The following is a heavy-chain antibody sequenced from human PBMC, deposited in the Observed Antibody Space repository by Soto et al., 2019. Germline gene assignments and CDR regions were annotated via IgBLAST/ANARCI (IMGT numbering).Heavy chain of an antibody. D-gene: IGHD6-13*01. Sequence: GGSLRLSCAASGFTFSSYAMSWVRQAPGKGLEWVSAISGIGGSTYYADSVKGRFTISRDNSKNTLYLQMSSLRAEDTAVYYCAPGPYIAAAGTVPYWGQGTLVTVSS. V-gene: IGHV3-23*01. CDR3: APGPYIAAAGTVPY. CDR1: GFTFSSYA. CDR2: ISGIGGST. J-gene: IGHJ4*02.